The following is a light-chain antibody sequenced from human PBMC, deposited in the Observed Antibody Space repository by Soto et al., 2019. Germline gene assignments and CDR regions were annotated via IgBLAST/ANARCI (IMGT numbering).Light chain of an antibody. V-gene: IGKV3-11*01. CDR3: QQRSNWPRFT. J-gene: IGKJ3*01. CDR2: DAS. Sequence: EIVLTQSPATLSLSPGERATLSCRASQSVSSYLAWYQQKPGQAPRLLIYDASNRATGIPARFSGSGSGTAFTLTISSLEPEDFAVYYCQQRSNWPRFTFGPPTNVHIK. CDR1: QSVSSY.